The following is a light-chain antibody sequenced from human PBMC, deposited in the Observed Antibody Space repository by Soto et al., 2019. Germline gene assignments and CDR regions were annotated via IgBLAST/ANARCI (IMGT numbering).Light chain of an antibody. CDR3: QQYNSPLFT. Sequence: DIQMTQSPSTLSASVGDRVTITCRASQSISSWLAWYQQKPGKAPNLLIYKASSLESGVPSRFSGSGSGTEFTLTISSLQPDDFATYYCQQYNSPLFTFGPGTKVDIK. J-gene: IGKJ3*01. CDR1: QSISSW. CDR2: KAS. V-gene: IGKV1-5*03.